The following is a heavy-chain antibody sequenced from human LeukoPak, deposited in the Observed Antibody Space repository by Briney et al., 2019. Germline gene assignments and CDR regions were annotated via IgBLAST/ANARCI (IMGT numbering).Heavy chain of an antibody. CDR1: GFTFSSYS. CDR2: ISSSTGTTI. D-gene: IGHD3-10*01. V-gene: IGHV3-48*01. J-gene: IGHJ4*02. CDR3: AREGSGSWLWFGEPHSGFDY. Sequence: GGSLRLSCVASGFTFSSYSMNWVRQAPGKGLEWVSHISSSTGTTIYYSDSVKGRFTISRDNAKNSLYLQMNSLRAEDTAVYYCAREGSGSWLWFGEPHSGFDYWGQGTLVTVSS.